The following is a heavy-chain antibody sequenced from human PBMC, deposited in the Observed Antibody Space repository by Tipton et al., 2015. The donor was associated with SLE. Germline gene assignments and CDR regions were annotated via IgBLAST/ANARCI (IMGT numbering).Heavy chain of an antibody. Sequence: QLVQSGAEVKKPGASVKVSCKASGYTFTNYGFTWVRQAPGQGLEWMGGIIPIFGTANYAQKFQGRVAMTTDTSTSTAYMELRGLRSDDTAIYYCALSGTSFWGQGTLVTVSS. CDR1: GYTFTNYG. V-gene: IGHV1-18*01. J-gene: IGHJ4*02. D-gene: IGHD1-20*01. CDR3: ALSGTSF. CDR2: IIPIFGTA.